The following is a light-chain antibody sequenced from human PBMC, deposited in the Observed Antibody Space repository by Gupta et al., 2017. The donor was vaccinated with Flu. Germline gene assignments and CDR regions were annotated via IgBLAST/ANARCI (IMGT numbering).Light chain of an antibody. Sequence: EIVLTQSPATLSLSLGERATLSCRASQSVGTYLAWYQQKPGQTPRLLIYDASNRATGIPARFSGSGSVTDFTLTISSLEPEDFAVYYCQKRSNWPPYTFGQGTRLEI. J-gene: IGKJ2*01. V-gene: IGKV3-11*01. CDR1: QSVGTY. CDR2: DAS. CDR3: QKRSNWPPYT.